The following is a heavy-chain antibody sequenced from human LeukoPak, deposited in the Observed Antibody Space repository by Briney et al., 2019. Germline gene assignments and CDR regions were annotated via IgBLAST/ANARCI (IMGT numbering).Heavy chain of an antibody. J-gene: IGHJ4*02. CDR1: GGSISSYY. Sequence: SETLSLTCTVSGGSISSYYWSWIRQPPGKGLEWIGYIYYSGSTNYNPSLKSRVTISVDTSKNQFSLKLSSVTAADTAVYYCAREGKFDSSGYYSYWGQGTLVTVSS. D-gene: IGHD3-22*01. V-gene: IGHV4-59*01. CDR3: AREGKFDSSGYYSY. CDR2: IYYSGST.